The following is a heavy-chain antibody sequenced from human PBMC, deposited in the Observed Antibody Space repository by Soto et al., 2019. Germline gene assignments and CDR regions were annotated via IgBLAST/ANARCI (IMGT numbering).Heavy chain of an antibody. CDR2: IIPIFGTA. J-gene: IGHJ3*02. D-gene: IGHD6-6*01. V-gene: IGHV1-69*06. Sequence: QVQLVQSGAEVKKPGSSVKVSCKASGGTFSSYAISWVRQAPGQGLEWMGGIIPIFGTANYAQKFQGRVTITADKSTSTAYMELSSLRSEDTAVYYCATAPGIAARRGRIYAFDIWGQGTMVTVSS. CDR3: ATAPGIAARRGRIYAFDI. CDR1: GGTFSSYA.